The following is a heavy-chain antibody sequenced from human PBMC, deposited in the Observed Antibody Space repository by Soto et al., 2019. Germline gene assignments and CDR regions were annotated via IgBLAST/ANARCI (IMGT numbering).Heavy chain of an antibody. D-gene: IGHD1-7*01. CDR2: IRSKAYGGTT. Sequence: PGVSLRLSFTASGFTFGDYSMSWFRQAPGKGLEWVGFIRSKAYGGTTEYAASVKGRFTISRDDSKSIAYLQMNSLKTEDTAVYYCTRDRSELELQDYWGQGTLVTVSS. V-gene: IGHV3-49*03. J-gene: IGHJ4*02. CDR3: TRDRSELELQDY. CDR1: GFTFGDYS.